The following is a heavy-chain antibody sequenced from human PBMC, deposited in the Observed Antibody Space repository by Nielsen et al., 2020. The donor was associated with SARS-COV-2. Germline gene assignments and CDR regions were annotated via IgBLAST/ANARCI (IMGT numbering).Heavy chain of an antibody. J-gene: IGHJ3*02. V-gene: IGHV3-11*06. Sequence: GESLKISCAASGFTLSDLYMSWIRQAPGKGLEWVAFISSTGGYTNYAESVEGRFTISRDNSKNTLYLQMNSLRAEDTAVYYCARDPSLDSSGWDDAFDIWGQGTMVTVSS. D-gene: IGHD6-19*01. CDR3: ARDPSLDSSGWDDAFDI. CDR2: ISSTGGYT. CDR1: GFTLSDLY.